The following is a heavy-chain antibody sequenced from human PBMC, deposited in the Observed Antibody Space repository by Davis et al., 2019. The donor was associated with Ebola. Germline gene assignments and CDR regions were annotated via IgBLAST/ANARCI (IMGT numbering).Heavy chain of an antibody. J-gene: IGHJ6*02. V-gene: IGHV3-73*01. CDR1: GFTFSGSA. CDR2: IRSKANSYAT. D-gene: IGHD3-3*01. CDR3: TRRLKVLRFLEWDRYGMDV. Sequence: GESLKISCAASGFTFSGSAMHWVRQASGKGLEWVGRIRSKANSYATAYAASVKGRFTISRDDSKNTAYLQMNSLKTEDTAVYYCTRRLKVLRFLEWDRYGMDVWGQGTTVTVSS.